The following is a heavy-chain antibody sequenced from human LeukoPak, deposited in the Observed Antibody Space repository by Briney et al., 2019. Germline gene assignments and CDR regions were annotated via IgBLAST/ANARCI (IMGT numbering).Heavy chain of an antibody. V-gene: IGHV1-69*13. Sequence: SVKVSCKASGGTFSSYAISWVRQAPGQGLEWMGGIIPIFGTANYAQKFQGRVTITADESTSTAYMELSSLRSEDTAVYYCARSERGINLAARFGAFDIWGQGTMVTVSS. CDR2: IIPIFGTA. D-gene: IGHD6-6*01. CDR1: GGTFSSYA. CDR3: ARSERGINLAARFGAFDI. J-gene: IGHJ3*02.